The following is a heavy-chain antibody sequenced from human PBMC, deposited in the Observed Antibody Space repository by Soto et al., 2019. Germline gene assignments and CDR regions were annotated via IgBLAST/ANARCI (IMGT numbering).Heavy chain of an antibody. CDR2: ISYDGSNK. CDR1: GFTFSSYG. J-gene: IGHJ6*02. CDR3: ASLGSDYYYYGMDV. Sequence: QVQLVESGGGVVQPGRSLRLSCAASGFTFSSYGMHWVRQAPGKGLEWVAVISYDGSNKYYADSVKGRFTISRDNSKNTLYLQMNSLRAEDTAVYYCASLGSDYYYYGMDVWGQGTTVTVSS. V-gene: IGHV3-30*03.